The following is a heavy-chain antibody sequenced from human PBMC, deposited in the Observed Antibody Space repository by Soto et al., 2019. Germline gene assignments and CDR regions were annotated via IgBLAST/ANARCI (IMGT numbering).Heavy chain of an antibody. CDR2: IYYSGST. Sequence: SETLSLTCTVSGGSISSSTYYWGWIRQPPGKGLEWLGSIYYSGSTYYNPSLKSRFTISRDNAKNTLYLQMNSLSAEDTAVYYCARRDQIAYYYGMDVWGQGTTVTVSS. D-gene: IGHD2-21*01. V-gene: IGHV4-39*01. CDR3: ARRDQIAYYYGMDV. J-gene: IGHJ6*02. CDR1: GGSISSSTYY.